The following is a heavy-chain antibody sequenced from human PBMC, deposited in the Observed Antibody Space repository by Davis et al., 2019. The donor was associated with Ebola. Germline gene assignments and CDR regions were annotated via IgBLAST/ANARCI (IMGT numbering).Heavy chain of an antibody. Sequence: SCAASGFTFSSYWMHWVRQAPGKGLVWVSRINSDGSSTSYADSVKGRFTISRDNAKNTLYLQMNSLRAEDTAVYYCASGSSSSWYRVSYFDYWGQGTLVTVSS. D-gene: IGHD6-13*01. J-gene: IGHJ4*02. CDR3: ASGSSSSWYRVSYFDY. CDR1: GFTFSSYW. V-gene: IGHV3-74*01. CDR2: INSDGSST.